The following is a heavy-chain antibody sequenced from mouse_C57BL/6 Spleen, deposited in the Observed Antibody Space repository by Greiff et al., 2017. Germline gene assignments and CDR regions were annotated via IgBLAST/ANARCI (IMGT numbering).Heavy chain of an antibody. CDR1: GYTFTSYW. CDR2: IDPSDSYT. Sequence: VQLQQSGAELVKPGASVKLSCKASGYTFTSYWMQWVKQRPGQGLEWIGEIDPSDSYTNYNQKFKGKATLTVDTSSSTAYMQLSSLTSEDSAVYYCARRGITTVAPGYWGQGTTLTVSS. D-gene: IGHD1-1*01. CDR3: ARRGITTVAPGY. V-gene: IGHV1-50*01. J-gene: IGHJ2*01.